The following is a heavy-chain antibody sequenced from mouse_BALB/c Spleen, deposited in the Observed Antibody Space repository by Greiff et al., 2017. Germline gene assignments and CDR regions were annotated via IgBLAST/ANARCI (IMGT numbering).Heavy chain of an antibody. Sequence: EVHLVESGGGLVQPGGSRKLSCAASGFTFSSFGMHWVRQAPEKGLEWVAYISSGSSTIYYADTVKGRFTISRDNPKNTLFLQMTSLRSEDTAMYYCARAGGTGSWFAYWGQGTLVTVSA. D-gene: IGHD4-1*01. J-gene: IGHJ3*01. CDR3: ARAGGTGSWFAY. CDR2: ISSGSSTI. CDR1: GFTFSSFG. V-gene: IGHV5-17*02.